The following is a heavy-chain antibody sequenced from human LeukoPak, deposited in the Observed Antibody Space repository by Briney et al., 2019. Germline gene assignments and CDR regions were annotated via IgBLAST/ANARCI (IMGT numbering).Heavy chain of an antibody. J-gene: IGHJ4*02. V-gene: IGHV1-69*05. CDR2: IIPIFGTA. Sequence: SVKVSCKASGGTFSSYAISWVRQAPGQGLEWMGGIIPIFGTANYAQKFQGRVTITTDESTSTAYMELSSLRSEDTAVYYCASRAVYENDYYGDYGPPDYWGQGTLVTVPS. CDR3: ASRAVYENDYYGDYGPPDY. CDR1: GGTFSSYA. D-gene: IGHD4-17*01.